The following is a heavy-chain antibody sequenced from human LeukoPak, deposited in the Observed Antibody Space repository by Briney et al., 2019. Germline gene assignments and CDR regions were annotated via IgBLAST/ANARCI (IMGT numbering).Heavy chain of an antibody. CDR1: GGSFSGYY. CDR3: ARVPRSYYYYYYMDV. Sequence: PSETLSLTCAVYGGSFSGYYWSWIHQPPGKGLEWIGEINHSGSTNYNPSLKSRVTISVDTSKNQFSLKLSSVTAADTAVYYCARVPRSYYYYYYMDVWGKGTTVTVSS. J-gene: IGHJ6*03. V-gene: IGHV4-34*01. CDR2: INHSGST.